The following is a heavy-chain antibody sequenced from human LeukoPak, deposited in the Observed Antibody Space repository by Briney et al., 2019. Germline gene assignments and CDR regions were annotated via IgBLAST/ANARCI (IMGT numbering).Heavy chain of an antibody. V-gene: IGHV4-39*07. CDR2: IYYSGST. CDR1: GGSISSSSYY. J-gene: IGHJ5*02. Sequence: SETLSLTCTVSGGSISSSSYYWGWIRQPPGKGLEWIGSIYYSGSTYYNPSLKSRVTISVDTSKNQFSLKVNSVTAADTAVYYCARVRAHSASNWFDPWGQGTLVTVSS. CDR3: ARVRAHSASNWFDP. D-gene: IGHD3-10*01.